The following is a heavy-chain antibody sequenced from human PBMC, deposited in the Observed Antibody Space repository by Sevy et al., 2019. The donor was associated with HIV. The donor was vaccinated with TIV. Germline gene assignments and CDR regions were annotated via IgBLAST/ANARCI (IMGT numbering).Heavy chain of an antibody. V-gene: IGHV3-53*01. CDR2: IYSGGST. CDR1: GFTVSSNY. D-gene: IGHD6-6*01. J-gene: IGHJ6*02. Sequence: GGSLRLSCAASGFTVSSNYMSWVRQAPGKGLEWVSVIYSGGSTYYADSVKGRFTISRDNSKNTLYLQMNSLRAEDTAVYYCARDRGIAAHPGFPRYYYGMDVWGQGTTVTVSS. CDR3: ARDRGIAAHPGFPRYYYGMDV.